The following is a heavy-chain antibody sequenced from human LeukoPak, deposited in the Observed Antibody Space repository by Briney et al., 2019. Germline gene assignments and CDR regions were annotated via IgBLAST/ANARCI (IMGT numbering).Heavy chain of an antibody. J-gene: IGHJ6*03. CDR1: GGSFSGYY. D-gene: IGHD5-12*01. CDR2: INHSGST. V-gene: IGHV4-34*01. Sequence: SETLSLTCAVYGGSFSGYYWSWIRQPPGKGLEWIGEINHSGSTNYNPSLKSRVTISVDTSKNQFSLKLSSVTAADTAVYYCARNHVVATKTYYYYYYMDVWGKGTTVTVSS. CDR3: ARNHVVATKTYYYYYYMDV.